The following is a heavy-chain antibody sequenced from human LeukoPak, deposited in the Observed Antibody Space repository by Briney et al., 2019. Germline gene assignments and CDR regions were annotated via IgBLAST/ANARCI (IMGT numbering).Heavy chain of an antibody. CDR3: AKAVGSGYSYGTFDY. CDR1: GFTFDDYA. CDR2: ISWNSGGI. V-gene: IGHV3-9*03. J-gene: IGHJ4*02. Sequence: GGSLRLSCAASGFTFDDYAMHWVRQAPGKGLEWVSGISWNSGGIGYADSVKGRFTISRDNAKNSLYLQMNSLRAEDMALYYCAKAVGSGYSYGTFDYWGQGTLVTVSS. D-gene: IGHD5-18*01.